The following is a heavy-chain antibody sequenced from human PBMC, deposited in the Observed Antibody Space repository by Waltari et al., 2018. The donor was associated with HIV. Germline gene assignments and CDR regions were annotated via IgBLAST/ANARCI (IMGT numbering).Heavy chain of an antibody. CDR1: GGSISSGGYY. Sequence: QVQLQQWGPGLVKPSQTLSLTCTVSGGSISSGGYYWSWIRQHPGKGLEWIGYIYYSGSTYYNPSLKSRVTISVDTSKNQFSLKLSSVTAADTAVYYCARDHATIFGGGGRDYGMDVWGQGTTVTVSS. V-gene: IGHV4-31*03. J-gene: IGHJ6*02. D-gene: IGHD3-3*01. CDR2: IYYSGST. CDR3: ARDHATIFGGGGRDYGMDV.